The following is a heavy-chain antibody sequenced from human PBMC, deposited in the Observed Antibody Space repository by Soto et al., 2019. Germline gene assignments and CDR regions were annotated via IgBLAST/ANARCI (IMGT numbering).Heavy chain of an antibody. CDR2: VSYDGTDK. CDR1: GFTFSSYA. Sequence: GGALRLSCAASGFTFSSYAIHWVRQAPGKGLGWVAIVSYDGTDKYYGDSVKGRFTISRDNSKNTLFLQMNSLRAEDTAVYYCARPRAPSVYYDSSGAFDYWGQGALVTVSS. D-gene: IGHD3-22*01. J-gene: IGHJ4*02. CDR3: ARPRAPSVYYDSSGAFDY. V-gene: IGHV3-30-3*01.